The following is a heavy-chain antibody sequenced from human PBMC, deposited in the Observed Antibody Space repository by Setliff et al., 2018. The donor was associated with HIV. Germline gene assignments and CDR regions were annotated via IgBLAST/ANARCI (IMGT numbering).Heavy chain of an antibody. CDR2: ISSSTTYI. Sequence: GGSMRLSCAASGFTFSSYSMNWVRQATGKGLEWVSSISSSTTYIYYADSLKGRFTISRDNAKNSVYLQMNQLRVEDAAVYYCAGDASPDSESGGYSAGGYWGPGTLVTVSS. D-gene: IGHD3-22*01. CDR1: GFTFSSYS. CDR3: AGDASPDSESGGYSAGGY. V-gene: IGHV3-21*03. J-gene: IGHJ4*02.